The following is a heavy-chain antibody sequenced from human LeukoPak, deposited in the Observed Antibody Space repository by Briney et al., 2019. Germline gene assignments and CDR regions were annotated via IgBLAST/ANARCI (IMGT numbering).Heavy chain of an antibody. CDR3: ARDLGGYDILTGYYPDY. CDR2: INPSGGST. CDR1: GYTFTSYY. Sequence: ASVKVSCKASGYTFTSYYMHWVRQAPGQGLEWMGIINPSGGSTSYAQKFQGRVTMTRDTSTSTVYMELSSLRSEDTAVYYCARDLGGYDILTGYYPDYWGQGTLVTVSS. V-gene: IGHV1-46*01. D-gene: IGHD3-9*01. J-gene: IGHJ4*02.